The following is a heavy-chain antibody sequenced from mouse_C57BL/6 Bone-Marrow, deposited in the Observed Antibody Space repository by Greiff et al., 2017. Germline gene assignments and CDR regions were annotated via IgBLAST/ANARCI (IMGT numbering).Heavy chain of an antibody. CDR2: INPSTGGT. Sequence: EVMLVESGPELVKPGASVKISCKASGYSFTGYYMNWVKQSPEKSLEWIGEINPSTGGTTYNQKFKAKATLTVDKSSSTAYMQLKSLTSEDSAVYYGAREDRCGSYAMDDWGQGTSVTVSS. CDR1: GYSFTGYY. CDR3: AREDRCGSYAMDD. J-gene: IGHJ4*01. D-gene: IGHD3-3*01. V-gene: IGHV1-42*01.